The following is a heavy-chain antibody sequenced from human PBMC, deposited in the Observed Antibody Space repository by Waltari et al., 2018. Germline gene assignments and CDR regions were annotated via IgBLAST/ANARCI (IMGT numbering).Heavy chain of an antibody. J-gene: IGHJ4*02. CDR3: ARGNPYCSSTSCYDKFDY. CDR1: GYTFTSYD. V-gene: IGHV1-8*01. D-gene: IGHD2-2*01. Sequence: QVQLVQSGAEVKKPGASVKVSCKASGYTFTSYDINWVRQATGQGLEWMGWMNPNSGNTGYAQKFQGRVTMTRNTSISTAYMELSSLRSEDTAVYYCARGNPYCSSTSCYDKFDYWGQGTLVTVSS. CDR2: MNPNSGNT.